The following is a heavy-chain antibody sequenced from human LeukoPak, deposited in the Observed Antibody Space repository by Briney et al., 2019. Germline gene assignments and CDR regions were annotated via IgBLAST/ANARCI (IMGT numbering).Heavy chain of an antibody. CDR1: GYTFTRYY. D-gene: IGHD3-16*01. V-gene: IGHV1-46*01. Sequence: GASVKVSCKASGYTFTRYYMHWVRRAPGQGLEWMGIINPSGGTTDYAQKFHGRITVTRDTSTSTAYMELTSLTSEDTAVYYCARDTLSYDYSWGSYGHLGIDPWGQGTLVTVSS. J-gene: IGHJ5*02. CDR3: ARDTLSYDYSWGSYGHLGIDP. CDR2: INPSGGTT.